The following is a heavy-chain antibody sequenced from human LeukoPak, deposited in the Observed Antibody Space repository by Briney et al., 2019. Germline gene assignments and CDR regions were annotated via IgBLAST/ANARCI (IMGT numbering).Heavy chain of an antibody. Sequence: ASVKVSCKASGYTFTSYYMHWVRQAPGQGLEWMGIINLSGGSTSYAQKFQGRVTMTRDMSTSTVYMELSSLRSEDTAVYYCARDGRSGYDFDYWGQGTLVTVSS. CDR3: ARDGRSGYDFDY. V-gene: IGHV1-46*01. D-gene: IGHD5-12*01. CDR2: INLSGGST. CDR1: GYTFTSYY. J-gene: IGHJ4*02.